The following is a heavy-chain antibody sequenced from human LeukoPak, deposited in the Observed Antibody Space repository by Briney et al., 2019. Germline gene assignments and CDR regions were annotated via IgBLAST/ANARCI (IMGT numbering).Heavy chain of an antibody. D-gene: IGHD3-16*01. J-gene: IGHJ5*02. CDR1: GGSISSSSYY. CDR2: IYYSGST. CDR3: ARHSFSGGNWFDP. V-gene: IGHV4-39*01. Sequence: SETLSLTCTVSGGSISSSSYYWGWIRQPPGKGLEWIGSIYYSGSTYYNPSLKSRVTISVDTSKNQFSLKLSSVTAADTAVYYCARHSFSGGNWFDPWGQGTLVTVSS.